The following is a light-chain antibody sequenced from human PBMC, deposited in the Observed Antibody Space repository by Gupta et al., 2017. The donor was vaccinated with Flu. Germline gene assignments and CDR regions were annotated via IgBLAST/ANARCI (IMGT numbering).Light chain of an antibody. CDR1: GSDVGDYKY. Sequence: QSALTQPRSVSGSPGPSVTISCTGTGSDVGDYKYVSWYQQHPGKAPKLMIYDVTKRSSVVPDRFSGFKSGNTASLTISGLQAEDEADYYCCSYAGSYIWVFGGGTKLTVL. CDR3: CSYAGSYIWV. J-gene: IGLJ3*02. V-gene: IGLV2-11*01. CDR2: DVT.